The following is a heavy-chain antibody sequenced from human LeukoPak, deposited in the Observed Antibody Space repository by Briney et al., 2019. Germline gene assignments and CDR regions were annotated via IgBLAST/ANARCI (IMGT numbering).Heavy chain of an antibody. J-gene: IGHJ4*02. CDR3: AREPRQEGFDH. CDR2: IHTSGST. CDR1: GGSISSYF. Sequence: SETLSLTCTVSGGSISSYFCSWIRQPAGKGLEWIGRIHTSGSTNYNSSLKSRVTMSVDTSKNQFSLNLSSVTAADTAVYYCAREPRQEGFDHWGQGTLVTVSS. V-gene: IGHV4-4*07.